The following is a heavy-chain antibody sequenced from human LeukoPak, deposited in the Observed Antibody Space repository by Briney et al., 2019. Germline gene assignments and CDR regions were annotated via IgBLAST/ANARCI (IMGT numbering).Heavy chain of an antibody. J-gene: IGHJ5*02. CDR2: INPNSGGT. D-gene: IGHD3-10*01. V-gene: IGHV1-2*02. Sequence: ASVKVSCKASGYTFTGDYMHWVRQAPGQGLEWMGWINPNSGGTNNAQKFQGRVNMTRDTSISTAYMELSRLRSDDTAVYYCARDLVTMVRGVIHFYNWFDPWGQGTLVTVSS. CDR1: GYTFTGDY. CDR3: ARDLVTMVRGVIHFYNWFDP.